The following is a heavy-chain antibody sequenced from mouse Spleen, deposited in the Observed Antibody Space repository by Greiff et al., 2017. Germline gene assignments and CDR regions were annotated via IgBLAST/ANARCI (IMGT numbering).Heavy chain of an antibody. V-gene: IGHV3-6*01. CDR3: ARGTGTWFAY. D-gene: IGHD1-1*01. CDR2: ISYDGSN. J-gene: IGHJ3*01. CDR1: GYSFTSGYY. Sequence: EVKLQQSGPGLVKPSQSLSLTCSVTGYSFTSGYYWNWIRQSPGNKLEWMGYISYDGSNNYNPSLKNRISITRDTSKNQFFLKLNSVTAEDTATYYCARGTGTWFAYWGQGTLVTVSA.